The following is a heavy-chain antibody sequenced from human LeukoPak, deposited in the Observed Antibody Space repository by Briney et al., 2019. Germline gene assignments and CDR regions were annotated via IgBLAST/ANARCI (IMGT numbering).Heavy chain of an antibody. V-gene: IGHV3-74*01. CDR2: IHNDGRAT. Sequence: GGSLRLSCAASGFIFSNFWMHWVRQVPGKGLVWVSHIHNDGRATDYADSVRGRFTISRDNAKNTLYLQMNRLTVEDTAVYYCGRGMRDYYGLDYWGQGILVTVSS. CDR3: GRGMRDYYGLDY. J-gene: IGHJ4*02. CDR1: GFIFSNFW. D-gene: IGHD3-10*01.